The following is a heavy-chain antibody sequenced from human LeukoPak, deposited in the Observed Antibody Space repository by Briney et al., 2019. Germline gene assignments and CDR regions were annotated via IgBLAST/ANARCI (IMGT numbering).Heavy chain of an antibody. CDR2: IKPDGSDK. Sequence: PGGSLRLSCAASGFTFSTYWMNWVRQAPGKGLEWVANIKPDGSDKYYVDSVKGRFTVSRDNAKNSLYIQMNSLRAEDTAVYYCAKGGDHWGQGTLVTVSS. CDR1: GFTFSTYW. D-gene: IGHD3-16*01. J-gene: IGHJ4*02. V-gene: IGHV3-7*01. CDR3: AKGGDH.